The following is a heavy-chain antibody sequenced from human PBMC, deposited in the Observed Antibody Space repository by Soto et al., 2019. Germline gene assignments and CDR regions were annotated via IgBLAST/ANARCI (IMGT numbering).Heavy chain of an antibody. CDR3: AKGKGVYYDYAVGYHFDY. V-gene: IGHV3-30*18. CDR2: LSYDGSNK. Sequence: QVQLVESGGGVVQPGRSLRLSCAASGFTFSSYGMHWVRQAPGKGLEWVAVLSYDGSNKYYTGSVKGRLTISRDNSKNTLYLQMNRLRAADTAVYYCAKGKGVYYDYAVGYHFDYWGQGTLVSVSS. CDR1: GFTFSSYG. D-gene: IGHD3-16*01. J-gene: IGHJ4*02.